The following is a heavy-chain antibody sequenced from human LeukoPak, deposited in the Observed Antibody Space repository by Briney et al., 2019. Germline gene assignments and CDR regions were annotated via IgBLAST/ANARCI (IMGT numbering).Heavy chain of an antibody. V-gene: IGHV1-46*01. CDR3: VRGGDPAVVTQGFDY. CDR1: GYTFTSYY. J-gene: IGHJ4*02. CDR2: INPSGGGT. D-gene: IGHD5-18*01. Sequence: ASVKVSCKASGYTFTSYYMHWARQALGQGLEWMGIINPSGGGTSYAQKFRGRVTMTRDTSTSTVFMELSSLRSEDTAVYYCVRGGDPAVVTQGFDYWGQGTLVPVSS.